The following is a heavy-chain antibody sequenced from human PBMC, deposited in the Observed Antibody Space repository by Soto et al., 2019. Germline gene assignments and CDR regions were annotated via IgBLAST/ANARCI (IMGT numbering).Heavy chain of an antibody. CDR1: GYIFTSSG. V-gene: IGHV1-18*01. CDR2: ISANNGNT. J-gene: IGHJ4*02. D-gene: IGHD1-7*01. Sequence: QVQLVQSGPEVKKPGASVKVSCKTSGYIFTSSGISWVRQAPGQGLEWMGWISANNGNTNYAQIVQGRATMTTDTSTSTAYMELRSLRTDDTAVYYCARCGNWNYASDSWGQGTLVTVAS. CDR3: ARCGNWNYASDS.